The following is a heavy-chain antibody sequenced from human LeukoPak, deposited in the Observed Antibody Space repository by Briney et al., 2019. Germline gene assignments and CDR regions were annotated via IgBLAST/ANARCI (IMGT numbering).Heavy chain of an antibody. Sequence: GGSLRLSCAASGFTFSSYGMHWVRQAPGKGLEWVAVIWYDGSNKYYADSVKGRFTISRDNSKNTLYLQMNSLRAEDTAVYYCGRDSSRRGAFDIWGQGTMVTVSS. CDR1: GFTFSSYG. CDR2: IWYDGSNK. V-gene: IGHV3-33*01. J-gene: IGHJ3*02. CDR3: GRDSSRRGAFDI. D-gene: IGHD3-10*01.